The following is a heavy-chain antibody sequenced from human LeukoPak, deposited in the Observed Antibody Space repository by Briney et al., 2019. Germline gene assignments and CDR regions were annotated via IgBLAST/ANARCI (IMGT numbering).Heavy chain of an antibody. J-gene: IGHJ4*02. Sequence: SETLSLTCTVSGGSTSSDYWSWIRQSPGKGLEWVGYVYNSGDTGKNPSLKSRVTILLDTSKNQFSLKLSSVTAADTAVYYCARDMAPITMVRGVHPFDYWGQGTLVTVSS. D-gene: IGHD3-10*01. V-gene: IGHV4-59*12. CDR3: ARDMAPITMVRGVHPFDY. CDR1: GGSTSSDY. CDR2: VYNSGDT.